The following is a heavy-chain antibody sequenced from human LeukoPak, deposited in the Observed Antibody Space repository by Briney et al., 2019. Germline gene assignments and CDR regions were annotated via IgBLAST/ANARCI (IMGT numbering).Heavy chain of an antibody. CDR1: GFTFTTYW. J-gene: IGHJ4*02. D-gene: IGHD3-10*01. Sequence: GGSLRLSCAASGFTFTTYWMSWVRQLPGKGLEWVANINQDGTEKYYVDSVKGRFTISRDNAKNSLYLQMNSLRAEDTAVYYCARASWFGELSSFDLGYWGQGTLVTVSS. V-gene: IGHV3-7*01. CDR3: ARASWFGELSSFDLGY. CDR2: INQDGTEK.